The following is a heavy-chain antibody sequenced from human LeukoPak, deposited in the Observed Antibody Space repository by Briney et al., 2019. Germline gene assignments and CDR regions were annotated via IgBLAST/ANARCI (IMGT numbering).Heavy chain of an antibody. J-gene: IGHJ3*02. CDR3: ARRDYGGDPGI. V-gene: IGHV5-51*01. D-gene: IGHD4-23*01. CDR2: IYPGDSDT. Sequence: WMGIIYPGDSDTRYSPSFQGQVTISADKSISTAYLQWSSLKASDTAMYYCARRDYGGDPGIWGQGTMVTVSS.